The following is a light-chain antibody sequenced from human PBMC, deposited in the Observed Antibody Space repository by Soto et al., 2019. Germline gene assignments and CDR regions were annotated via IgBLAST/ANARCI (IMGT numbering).Light chain of an antibody. Sequence: QSALTQPASVSGSPGQSITISCTGTSSDIGSYNYVSWYQQHPGKAPKLIIYDVTNRPSGVSNRFSGSKSGNTASLTISGLQAEDEADYFCSSYSRSNTLNVFGTGTKLTVL. CDR2: DVT. CDR3: SSYSRSNTLNV. CDR1: SSDIGSYNY. V-gene: IGLV2-14*03. J-gene: IGLJ1*01.